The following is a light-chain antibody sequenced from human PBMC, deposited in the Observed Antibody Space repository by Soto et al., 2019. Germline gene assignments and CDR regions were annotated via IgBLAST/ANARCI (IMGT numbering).Light chain of an antibody. Sequence: QSALTQPASVSGSPGQSITISCTGTSSDVGAYNFVSWCQHHPGKAPKLMIYDVSNRPSGVSNRFSGSKSGNTASLTISGFQAEDEAYYYCSSYTSTSTVVFGGGTKLTVL. CDR1: SSDVGAYNF. CDR2: DVS. CDR3: SSYTSTSTVV. J-gene: IGLJ2*01. V-gene: IGLV2-14*03.